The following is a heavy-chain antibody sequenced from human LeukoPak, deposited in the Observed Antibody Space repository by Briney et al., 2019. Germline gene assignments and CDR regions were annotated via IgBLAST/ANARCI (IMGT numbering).Heavy chain of an antibody. V-gene: IGHV4-4*02. J-gene: IGHJ6*03. CDR1: GGSISSSNW. Sequence: SETLSLTCAVSGGSISSSNWWSWVRQPPGKGLEWIGEIYHSGSTNYNPSLKSRVTISVDKSKNQFSLKLSSVTAADTAVYYCARDRMLSSWGYYYYYMDVWGKGTTVTVSS. D-gene: IGHD2-8*01. CDR3: ARDRMLSSWGYYYYYMDV. CDR2: IYHSGST.